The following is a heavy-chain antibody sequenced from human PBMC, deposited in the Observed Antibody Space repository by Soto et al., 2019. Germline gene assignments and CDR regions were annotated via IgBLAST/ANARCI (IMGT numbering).Heavy chain of an antibody. CDR1: GGSMSGYY. J-gene: IGHJ3*02. D-gene: IGHD3-10*01. V-gene: IGHV4-59*13. CDR3: AREGNGLRGALGAFDI. CDR2: IYYSGST. Sequence: QVQLQESGPGLVKPSETLSLTCTISGGSMSGYYWSWIRQPPGKGLEWIGYIYYSGSTNYNPSLKSRVSISVDTSKNQFSLNLSSVTAADTAMYYCAREGNGLRGALGAFDIWGPGTVVTVSS.